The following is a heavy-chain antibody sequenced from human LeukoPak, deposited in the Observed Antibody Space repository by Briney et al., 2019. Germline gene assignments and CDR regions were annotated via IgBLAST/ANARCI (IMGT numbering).Heavy chain of an antibody. V-gene: IGHV3-74*01. CDR1: GFTFSDSW. CDR3: ARGGYSGSYYRFS. Sequence: GGSLRLSCAASGFTFSDSWMHWVRQGPGKGPEWLSRTSKDGSDTVYADSAKGRLTASRDNARNTVYLELTNLRPDDTALYYCARGGYSGSYYRFSWGRGTLVTVAS. CDR2: TSKDGSDT. D-gene: IGHD6-6*01. J-gene: IGHJ4*02.